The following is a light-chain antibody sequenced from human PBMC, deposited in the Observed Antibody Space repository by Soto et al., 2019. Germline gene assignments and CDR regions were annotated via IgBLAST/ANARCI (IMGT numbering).Light chain of an antibody. J-gene: IGKJ3*01. Sequence: DIQITQSPSSLSAYLGDRVTITCRAGQGVNRWLAWYQQKPGKAPKLLISMASTLESGVPSRFSGSGSGTEFTPTISSLQPDDFATYYCQQYNSYSRTFGPGTKVDIK. CDR3: QQYNSYSRT. V-gene: IGKV1-5*03. CDR1: QGVNRW. CDR2: MAS.